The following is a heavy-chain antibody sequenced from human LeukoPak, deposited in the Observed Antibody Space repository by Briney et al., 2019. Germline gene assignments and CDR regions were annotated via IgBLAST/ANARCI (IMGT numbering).Heavy chain of an antibody. V-gene: IGHV4-59*08. D-gene: IGHD1-26*01. CDR2: IYYSGST. Sequence: SETLSLTCTVSGGSISSYYWDWIRQPPGKGLEWIGYIYYSGSTNYNPSLKSRITISVDTSKNQFSLKLSSVTAADTAVYYCAKSRWETYAVRAFDIWGQGTMVTVSS. CDR3: AKSRWETYAVRAFDI. CDR1: GGSISSYY. J-gene: IGHJ3*02.